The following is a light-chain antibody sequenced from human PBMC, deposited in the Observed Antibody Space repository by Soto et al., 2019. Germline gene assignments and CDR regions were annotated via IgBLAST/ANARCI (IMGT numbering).Light chain of an antibody. Sequence: QSVLTQPPSASGSPGQSVTISCTGTSSDVGGYNYVSWYQQHPGKAPKLMIYEVSKRPSGVPDRFSGSKSGNTASLTVSGLQAEDEADYCCSSYAGSNNDVFGTGTKLTVL. CDR1: SSDVGGYNY. J-gene: IGLJ1*01. V-gene: IGLV2-8*01. CDR2: EVS. CDR3: SSYAGSNNDV.